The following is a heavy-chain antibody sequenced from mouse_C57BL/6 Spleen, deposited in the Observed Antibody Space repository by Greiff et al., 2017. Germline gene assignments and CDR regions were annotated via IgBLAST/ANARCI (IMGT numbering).Heavy chain of an antibody. CDR1: GYAFSSYW. CDR3: ARGGGLLRYFDV. D-gene: IGHD2-3*01. J-gene: IGHJ1*03. V-gene: IGHV1-80*01. Sequence: QVQLKESGAELVKPGASVKISCKASGYAFSSYWMNWVKQRPGRGLEGIGQIYPGDGDTNYNGKFKGKATLTADKSSSTAYMQLRSRTSEDYAVYFCARGGGLLRYFDVWGTGTTVTVSS. CDR2: IYPGDGDT.